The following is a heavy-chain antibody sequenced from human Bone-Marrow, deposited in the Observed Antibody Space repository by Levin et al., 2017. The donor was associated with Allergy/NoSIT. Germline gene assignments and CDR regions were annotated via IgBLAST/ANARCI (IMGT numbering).Heavy chain of an antibody. V-gene: IGHV1-24*01. CDR2: FDPEDAET. CDR3: ATRRGPTSDSDLVYLHSMDV. J-gene: IGHJ6*01. D-gene: IGHD1-26*01. CDR1: GYTLTELP. Sequence: ASVKVSCKVTGYTLTELPMHWVRQAPGNGLEWMGTFDPEDAETIPAEKFQGRVTITEDTSTDTAYMELSSLRPEDTAVYYCATRRGPTSDSDLVYLHSMDVWGQGTTVTVSS.